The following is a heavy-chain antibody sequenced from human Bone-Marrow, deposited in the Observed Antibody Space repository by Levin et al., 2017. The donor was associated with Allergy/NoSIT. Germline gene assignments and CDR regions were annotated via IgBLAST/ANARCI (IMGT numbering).Heavy chain of an antibody. J-gene: IGHJ4*02. V-gene: IGHV1-69*13. Sequence: ASVKVSCKTSGGAFSSYGINWVRQAPGQGLEWMGGIIPMFGSTKYAQKFQDRVIITADASTRTAYMELSSLRSDDTAVYYCARVSGVSTMTLSPDYYFDYWGQGTLVTVSS. D-gene: IGHD3-22*01. CDR2: IIPMFGST. CDR1: GGAFSSYG. CDR3: ARVSGVSTMTLSPDYYFDY.